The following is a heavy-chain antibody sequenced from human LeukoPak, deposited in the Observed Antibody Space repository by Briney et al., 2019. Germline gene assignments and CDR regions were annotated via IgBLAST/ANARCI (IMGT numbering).Heavy chain of an antibody. V-gene: IGHV3-30-3*01. CDR2: ISYDGSNK. CDR1: GFTFSSYA. J-gene: IGHJ4*02. CDR3: ARDLSVGQWLAEYYFDY. D-gene: IGHD6-19*01. Sequence: GGSLRLSCAAFGFTFSSYAMHWVRQAPGKGLEWVAVISYDGSNKYYADSVKGRFTISRDNSKNTLYLQMNSLRAEDTAVYYCARDLSVGQWLAEYYFDYWGQGTLVTVSS.